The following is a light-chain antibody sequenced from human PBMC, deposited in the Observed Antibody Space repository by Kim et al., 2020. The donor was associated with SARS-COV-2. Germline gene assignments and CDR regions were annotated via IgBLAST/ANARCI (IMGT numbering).Light chain of an antibody. V-gene: IGKV1-39*01. Sequence: SASVGDRVTITCSESHSISRNVNWYQQKPGKAPKLLFYAASSVQGGVQSSFSGSESGTDFTLTISSLQPEDYATYNCQQSYSTPFTFGQGTKLEI. CDR1: HSISRN. CDR2: AAS. J-gene: IGKJ2*01. CDR3: QQSYSTPFT.